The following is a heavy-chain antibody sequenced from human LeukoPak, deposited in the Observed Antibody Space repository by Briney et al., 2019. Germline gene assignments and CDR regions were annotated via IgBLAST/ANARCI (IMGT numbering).Heavy chain of an antibody. CDR1: GFTFGGYG. Sequence: GGSLRLSCAASGFTFGGYGMHWVRQAPGKGLDWGAVISNDGSKKYYADSVKGRFTISRDNSKNTLSLQVSSLRTEDTAVYYCAKDRYSYAFEYSDSWGQGTLVTVSS. CDR3: AKDRYSYAFEYSDS. J-gene: IGHJ4*02. D-gene: IGHD5-18*01. V-gene: IGHV3-30*18. CDR2: ISNDGSKK.